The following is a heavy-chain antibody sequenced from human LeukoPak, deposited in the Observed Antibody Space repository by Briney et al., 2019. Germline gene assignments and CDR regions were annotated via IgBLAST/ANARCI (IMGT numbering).Heavy chain of an antibody. CDR1: GGSFSGYY. D-gene: IGHD5-24*01. V-gene: IGHV4-34*01. CDR2: INHSGST. Sequence: SETLSLTCAVYGGSFSGYYWSWIRQPPGKGLEWIGEINHSGSTNYNPSLKSRVTISVDTSKNQFSLKLSSVTAADTAVYYCARAVEMATGIDYWGQGTLVTVSS. J-gene: IGHJ4*02. CDR3: ARAVEMATGIDY.